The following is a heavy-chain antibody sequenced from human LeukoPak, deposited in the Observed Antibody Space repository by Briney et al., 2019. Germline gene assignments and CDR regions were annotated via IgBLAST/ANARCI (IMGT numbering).Heavy chain of an antibody. CDR3: ARESEEVGIAAASYNYYYYYGMDV. J-gene: IGHJ6*02. CDR1: GFTSSSYG. D-gene: IGHD6-13*01. CDR2: IWYDGSNK. Sequence: GRSLRLSCAASGFTSSSYGMHWVLEAPGKGLESVAVIWYDGSNKYYAESVKGRFTISRDNSKNTLYLQMNSLRAEDTAVYYCARESEEVGIAAASYNYYYYYGMDVWGQGTTVTVSS. V-gene: IGHV3-33*01.